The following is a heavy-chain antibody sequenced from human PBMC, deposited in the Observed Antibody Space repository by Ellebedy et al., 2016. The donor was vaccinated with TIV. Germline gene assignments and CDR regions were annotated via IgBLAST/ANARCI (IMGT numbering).Heavy chain of an antibody. D-gene: IGHD1-26*01. CDR2: ISGSGGST. CDR3: TRGSGSYAFDI. V-gene: IGHV3-23*01. Sequence: GESLKISCAASGFTFSSYAMSWVRQAPGKGLEWVSTISGSGGSTYYADSVKGRFTISRDNSKRTLYLQMNSLRAEDTAVYYCTRGSGSYAFDIWGQGTMVTVSS. CDR1: GFTFSSYA. J-gene: IGHJ3*02.